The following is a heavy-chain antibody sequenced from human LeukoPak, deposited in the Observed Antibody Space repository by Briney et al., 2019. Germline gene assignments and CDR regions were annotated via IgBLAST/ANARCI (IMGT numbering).Heavy chain of an antibody. CDR1: GFAFSKYE. V-gene: IGHV3-48*03. D-gene: IGHD3-22*01. Sequence: GGSLRLSCAASGFAFSKYEMNWVRQAPGKGLEWVSYISGSGSTKYYADSVKGRFTISRDNAKTSLDLQINSLRAEDTAVYYCARQYYYDSSGYYLVGGGFDYWGQGTLVTVSS. CDR2: ISGSGSTK. CDR3: ARQYYYDSSGYYLVGGGFDY. J-gene: IGHJ4*02.